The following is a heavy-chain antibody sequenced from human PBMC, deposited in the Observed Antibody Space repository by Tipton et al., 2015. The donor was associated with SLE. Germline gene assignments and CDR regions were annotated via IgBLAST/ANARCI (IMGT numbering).Heavy chain of an antibody. J-gene: IGHJ3*02. Sequence: TLSLTCAVYGGSFSDYYWSWIRQPPGKGLEWIGEINHSGGTNYNPSLKSRVTISVDSSKNQFSLKLTSVSAADTAVYYCASRRYCSDDSCSPDTFDIWGQGTMVTVSS. CDR2: INHSGGT. V-gene: IGHV4-34*01. D-gene: IGHD2-15*01. CDR3: ASRRYCSDDSCSPDTFDI. CDR1: GGSFSDYY.